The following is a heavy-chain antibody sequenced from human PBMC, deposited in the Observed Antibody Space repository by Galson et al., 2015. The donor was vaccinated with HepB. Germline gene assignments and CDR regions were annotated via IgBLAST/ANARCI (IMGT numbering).Heavy chain of an antibody. Sequence: SVKVSCKASGYTFTSYAMHWVRQAPGQRLEWMGWINAGNGNTKYSQKFQGRVTITRYTSASTAYMELSSLRSEDTAVYYCARDPTQEDYYYGMDVWGQGTTVTVSS. J-gene: IGHJ6*02. CDR3: ARDPTQEDYYYGMDV. V-gene: IGHV1-3*01. CDR2: INAGNGNT. CDR1: GYTFTSYA.